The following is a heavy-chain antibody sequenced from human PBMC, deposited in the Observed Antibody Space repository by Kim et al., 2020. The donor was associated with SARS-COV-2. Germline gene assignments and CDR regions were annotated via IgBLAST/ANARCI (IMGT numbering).Heavy chain of an antibody. CDR1: GFTFSSYA. CDR3: AKALRPEVDY. V-gene: IGHV3-23*01. J-gene: IGHJ4*02. Sequence: GGSLRLSCAASGFTFSSYALSWVRQSPGKGLEWVSSIGGTSGNTYYADSVMGRFTISRDNSKNMVYLQMNSLRAEDTAVYHCAKALRPEVDYWGQGTL. CDR2: IGGTSGNT.